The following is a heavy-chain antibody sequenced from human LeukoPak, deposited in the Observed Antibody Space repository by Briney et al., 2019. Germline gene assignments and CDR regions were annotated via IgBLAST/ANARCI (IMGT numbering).Heavy chain of an antibody. J-gene: IGHJ3*02. V-gene: IGHV3-7*03. Sequence: GGSLRLSCAASGFTVSNNYMSWVRQAPGKGLEWVANIKQDESEKYYVDSVKGRFTISRDNAKNSLYLQMNSLRAEDTAVYYCAGGLAVTARGSFDIWGQGTMVTVSS. CDR3: AGGLAVTARGSFDI. D-gene: IGHD6-19*01. CDR1: GFTVSNNY. CDR2: IKQDESEK.